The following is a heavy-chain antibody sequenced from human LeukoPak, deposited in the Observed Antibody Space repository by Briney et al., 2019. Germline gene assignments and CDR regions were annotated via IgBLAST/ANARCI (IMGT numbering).Heavy chain of an antibody. D-gene: IGHD1-14*01. J-gene: IGHJ3*01. V-gene: IGHV3-23*01. CDR2: IIANGGSA. CDR3: AKRITVVARDAFDF. CDR1: GFTFSSFA. Sequence: GGSLRLSCSASGFTFSSFALSWVRQAPGKGLEWVSGIIANGGSAYYADSVKGRFTISRDNSKNTLYLQMNSLRAEDTAVYYCAKRITVVARDAFDFWGQGTMVTVSS.